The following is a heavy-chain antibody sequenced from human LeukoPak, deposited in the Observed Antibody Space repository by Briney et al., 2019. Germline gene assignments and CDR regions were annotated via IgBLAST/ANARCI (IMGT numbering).Heavy chain of an antibody. Sequence: SETQSLTCAAYGGSFSGYYWSWIRQPPGKGLEWIGEINHSGSTNYNPSLKSRVTISVDTSKNQFSLKLSSVTAADTAVYYCARGEESSFDYWGQGTLVTVSS. D-gene: IGHD6-13*01. CDR1: GGSFSGYY. V-gene: IGHV4-34*01. CDR2: INHSGST. J-gene: IGHJ4*02. CDR3: ARGEESSFDY.